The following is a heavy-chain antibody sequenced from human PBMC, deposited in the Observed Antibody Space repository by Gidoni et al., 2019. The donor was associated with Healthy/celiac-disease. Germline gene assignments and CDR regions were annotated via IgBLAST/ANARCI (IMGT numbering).Heavy chain of an antibody. J-gene: IGHJ6*04. Sequence: QVQLQQWGAGLFKPSATLSLTCAFYGGSFSGYYWSWIRQPPGKGLAWIGEINHSGSTNYNPSLKSRVTISVDTSKNQFSLKLTSVTAADTAVYYWARGIILDVWGKGTTVTVSS. V-gene: IGHV4-34*01. CDR2: INHSGST. D-gene: IGHD3-10*01. CDR3: ARGIILDV. CDR1: GGSFSGYY.